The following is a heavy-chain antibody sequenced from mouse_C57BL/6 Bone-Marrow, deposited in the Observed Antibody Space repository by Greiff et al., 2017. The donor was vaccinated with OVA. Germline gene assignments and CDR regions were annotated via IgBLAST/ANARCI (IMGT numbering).Heavy chain of an antibody. V-gene: IGHV5-9*01. CDR2: ISGGGGNT. J-gene: IGHJ2*01. CDR1: GFTFSSYT. D-gene: IGHD1-1*01. CDR3: ARLSTVVAHFDY. Sequence: EVKLVESGGGLVKPGGSLKLSCAASGFTFSSYTMSWVRQTPEKRLEWVATISGGGGNTYYPDSVKGRFTISRDNAKNTLYLQMSSLRSEDTALYYCARLSTVVAHFDYWGQGTTLTVSS.